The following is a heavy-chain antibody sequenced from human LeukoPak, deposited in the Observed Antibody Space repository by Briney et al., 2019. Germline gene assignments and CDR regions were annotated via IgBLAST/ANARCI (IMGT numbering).Heavy chain of an antibody. J-gene: IGHJ4*02. CDR2: ISYDGSNK. CDR1: GFSFREYG. CDR3: ARVTLVVIIGYYFDY. V-gene: IGHV3-30*03. Sequence: PGGSLRLSCAASGFSFREYGMHWVRQAPGKGLEWVAVISYDGSNKYYADSVKGRFTISRDNSKNTLYLQMNSLRAEDTAVYYCARVTLVVIIGYYFDYWGQGTLVTVSS. D-gene: IGHD3-22*01.